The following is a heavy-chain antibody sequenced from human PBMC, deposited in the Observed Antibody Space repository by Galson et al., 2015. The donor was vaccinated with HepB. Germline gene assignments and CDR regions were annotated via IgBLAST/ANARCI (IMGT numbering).Heavy chain of an antibody. J-gene: IGHJ4*02. D-gene: IGHD3-16*01. Sequence: SLRLSCAASGFTFSSYAMSWVRQAPGKGLEWVSAISGSGGSTYYADSVKGRFTISRDNSKNTLYLQMNSLRVEDTAAYYCANRAGRSFWGLLDYWGQGTLVTVSS. CDR3: ANRAGRSFWGLLDY. CDR2: ISGSGGST. CDR1: GFTFSSYA. V-gene: IGHV3-23*01.